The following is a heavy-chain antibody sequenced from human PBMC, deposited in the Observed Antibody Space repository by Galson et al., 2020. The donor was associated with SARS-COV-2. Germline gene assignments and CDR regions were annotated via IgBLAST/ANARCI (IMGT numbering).Heavy chain of an antibody. Sequence: GESLKISCAASGFTFSTYAMSWVRQAPGKGLEWVSGIISSGGSTYYADSVKGRFTISRDNLKNTLYLQMNSLTNEDTAVYYCAKPYGSGSYYNTPFDPWGQGTLVTVSS. D-gene: IGHD3-10*01. V-gene: IGHV3-23*01. CDR2: IISSGGST. J-gene: IGHJ5*02. CDR1: GFTFSTYA. CDR3: AKPYGSGSYYNTPFDP.